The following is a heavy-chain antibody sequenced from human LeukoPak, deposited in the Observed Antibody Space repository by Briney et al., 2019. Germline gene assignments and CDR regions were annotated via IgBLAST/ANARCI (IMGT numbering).Heavy chain of an antibody. Sequence: GGSLRLSCAASGFPFSAYAMSWVRQAPGKGLEWVSVIYSGDSTYYADSVKGRFTISRDNSKNTLYLQMNSLRAEDTAVYFCARRLHGSNYGYYFDYWGQGTLVTVSS. D-gene: IGHD5-18*01. CDR2: IYSGDST. CDR1: GFPFSAYA. J-gene: IGHJ4*02. V-gene: IGHV3-53*01. CDR3: ARRLHGSNYGYYFDY.